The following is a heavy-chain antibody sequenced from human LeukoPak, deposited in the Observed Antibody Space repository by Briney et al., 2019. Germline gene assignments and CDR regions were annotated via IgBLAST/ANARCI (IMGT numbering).Heavy chain of an antibody. Sequence: GSLRLSCAASGFTFSSYAMSWVRQPPGKGLEWIGEINHSGSTNYNPSLKSRVTISVDTSKNQFSLKLSSVTAADTAVYYCARGPQATWFDPWGQGTLVTVSS. J-gene: IGHJ5*02. CDR2: INHSGST. V-gene: IGHV4-34*01. CDR3: ARGPQATWFDP. CDR1: GFTFSSYA. D-gene: IGHD5-12*01.